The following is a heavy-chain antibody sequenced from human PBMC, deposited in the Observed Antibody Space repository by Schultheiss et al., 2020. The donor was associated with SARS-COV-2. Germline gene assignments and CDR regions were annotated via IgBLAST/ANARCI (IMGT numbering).Heavy chain of an antibody. CDR1: GGSISSYY. CDR3: ARGVDCSSTSCSQGYYYYYYMDV. Sequence: SETLSLTCTVSGGSISSYYWSWIRQPPGKGLEWIGEINHSGSTNYNPSLKSRVTISVDTSKNQFSLKLSSVTAADTAVYYCARGVDCSSTSCSQGYYYYYYMDVWGKGTTVTVSS. J-gene: IGHJ6*03. V-gene: IGHV4-34*01. CDR2: INHSGST. D-gene: IGHD2-2*01.